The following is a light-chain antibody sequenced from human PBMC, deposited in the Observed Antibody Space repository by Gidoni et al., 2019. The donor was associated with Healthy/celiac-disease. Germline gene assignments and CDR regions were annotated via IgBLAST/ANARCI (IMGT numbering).Light chain of an antibody. CDR1: QGISNY. J-gene: IGKJ3*01. CDR2: AAS. V-gene: IGKV1-27*01. Sequence: DIQMTQSPSSLSASVGDRVTITCRASQGISNYLAWYQQKPGKVPKLLIYAASTLQSGVPSRFSGSGSGTDFTLTISSLQPVDVATYYCQKYNSAPTFGPGTKVEIQ. CDR3: QKYNSAPT.